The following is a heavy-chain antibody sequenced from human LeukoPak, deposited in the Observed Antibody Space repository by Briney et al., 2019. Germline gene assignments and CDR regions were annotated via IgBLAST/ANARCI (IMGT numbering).Heavy chain of an antibody. CDR1: GFTFSDFW. V-gene: IGHV3-74*01. D-gene: IGHD6-13*01. CDR3: ARVGSSLTYYFDY. Sequence: GGSLRLSCAASGFTFSDFWMHWVRQAPGKGLVWVSRINSGGTVTNYADSVKGRLTISRDNAKNSLYLQMNSLRPEDTAVYYCARVGSSLTYYFDYWGQGTLVTVSS. CDR2: INSGGTVT. J-gene: IGHJ4*02.